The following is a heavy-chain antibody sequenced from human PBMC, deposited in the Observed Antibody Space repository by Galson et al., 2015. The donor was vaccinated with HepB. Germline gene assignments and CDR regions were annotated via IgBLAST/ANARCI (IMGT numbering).Heavy chain of an antibody. D-gene: IGHD3-10*01. V-gene: IGHV3-21*01. CDR1: GFTFSSYS. CDR2: ISSSSSYI. J-gene: IGHJ4*02. Sequence: SLRLSCAASGFTFSSYSMNWVRQAPGKGLEWVSSISSSSSYIYYADSVKGRFTISRDNAKNSLYLQMNSLRAEDTAVYYCARPPPLWFGDRNVTRDYWGQGTLVTVSS. CDR3: ARPPPLWFGDRNVTRDY.